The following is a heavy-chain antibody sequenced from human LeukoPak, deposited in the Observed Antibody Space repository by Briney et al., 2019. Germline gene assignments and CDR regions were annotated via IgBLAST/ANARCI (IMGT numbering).Heavy chain of an antibody. CDR2: IYYSGST. D-gene: IGHD3-3*01. CDR3: ARHGRYYDFWSGLYWFDP. CDR1: GGSISSSSYY. Sequence: PSETPSLTCTVSGGSISSSSYYWGWIRQPPGKGLEWIGSIYYSGSTYYNPSLKSRVTISVDTSKNQFSLKLSSVTAADTAVYYCARHGRYYDFWSGLYWFDPWGQGTLVTVS. V-gene: IGHV4-39*01. J-gene: IGHJ5*02.